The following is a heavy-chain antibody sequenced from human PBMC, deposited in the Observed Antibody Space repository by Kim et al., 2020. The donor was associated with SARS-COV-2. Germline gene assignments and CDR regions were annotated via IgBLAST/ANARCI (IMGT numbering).Heavy chain of an antibody. Sequence: YYADSVKGRFTISRDNSKNTLYLQMNSLRAEDTAVYYCATSGSYLGLDYWGQGTLVTVSS. CDR3: ATSGSYLGLDY. V-gene: IGHV3-53*03. D-gene: IGHD1-26*01. J-gene: IGHJ4*02.